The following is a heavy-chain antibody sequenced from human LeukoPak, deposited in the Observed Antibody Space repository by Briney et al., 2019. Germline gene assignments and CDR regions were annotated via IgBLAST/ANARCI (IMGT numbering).Heavy chain of an antibody. J-gene: IGHJ3*02. CDR1: GDNFSSYV. D-gene: IGHD3-22*01. V-gene: IGHV1-69*04. CDR2: IIPTLDVA. CDR3: TREGVYSPDPSSYHWLPFDI. Sequence: ASVKVSCKASGDNFSSYVLTWVRQAPGQGLEWMGRIIPTLDVANFAQKFKGRVSITADKSTNTAHLELSSLRSEDTAVYYCTREGVYSPDPSSYHWLPFDIWGKGTVVIVSS.